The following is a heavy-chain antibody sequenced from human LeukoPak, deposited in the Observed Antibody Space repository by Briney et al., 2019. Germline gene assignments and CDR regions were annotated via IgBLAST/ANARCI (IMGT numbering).Heavy chain of an antibody. Sequence: SETLSLTCTVSGGSISSHYWSWIRQPPGKGLEWIGYIYYSGSTNYNPSLKSRVTISVDTSKNQFSLKLSSVTAADTAVYFCAGENNGSPHYWGKGTQVTVSS. CDR2: IYYSGST. V-gene: IGHV4-59*11. J-gene: IGHJ4*02. CDR1: GGSISSHY. CDR3: AGENNGSPHY. D-gene: IGHD2-8*01.